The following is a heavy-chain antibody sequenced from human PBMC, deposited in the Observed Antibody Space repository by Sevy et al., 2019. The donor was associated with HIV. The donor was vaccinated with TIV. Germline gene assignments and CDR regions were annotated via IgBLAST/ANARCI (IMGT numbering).Heavy chain of an antibody. J-gene: IGHJ6*02. CDR3: ARDAGGYDYDYGMDV. D-gene: IGHD5-12*01. CDR1: GGTIVSSGHY. CDR2: IYYNGHT. V-gene: IGHV4-39*02. Sequence: SETLSLTCSVSGGTIVSSGHYWGWIRQTPGKGLEWIGSIYYNGHTYYNPSLNSRLTISIDTSKNQISLNLRYVTAADTAIYFCARDAGGYDYDYGMDVWGQGTTVTVSS.